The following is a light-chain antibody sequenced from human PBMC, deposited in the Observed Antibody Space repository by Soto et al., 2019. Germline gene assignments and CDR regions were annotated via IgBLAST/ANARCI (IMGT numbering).Light chain of an antibody. CDR2: EVT. CDR1: SSDIGRYSY. CDR3: SSYTSSSTVV. Sequence: QSALTQPASVSESPGQSITISCTGTSSDIGRYSYVSWYQQHPGKAPKLMIYEVTNRPSGVSNRFSGPKSGNTASLTISGLQAEDEADYYCSSYTSSSTVVFGGGTKLTVL. V-gene: IGLV2-14*01. J-gene: IGLJ3*02.